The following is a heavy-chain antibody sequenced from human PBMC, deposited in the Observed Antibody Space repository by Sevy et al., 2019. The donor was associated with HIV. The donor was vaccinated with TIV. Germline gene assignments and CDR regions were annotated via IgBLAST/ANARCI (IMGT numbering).Heavy chain of an antibody. CDR2: IYNTGST. Sequence: SETLSLTCTVSGGSIRINSYYWGWVRQPPGKGLEWIGSIYNTGSTSYNPSLKSRVTISVDTSKNNFSLRLTSVTAADTAVYYCATPRGTDWYEGAGGYFDLWGRRTLVTVSS. V-gene: IGHV4-39*02. D-gene: IGHD6-19*01. CDR3: ATPRGTDWYEGAGGYFDL. CDR1: GGSIRINSYY. J-gene: IGHJ2*01.